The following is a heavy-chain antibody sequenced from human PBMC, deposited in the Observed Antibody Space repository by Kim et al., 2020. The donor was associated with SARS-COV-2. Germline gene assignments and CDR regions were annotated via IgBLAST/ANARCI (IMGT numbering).Heavy chain of an antibody. CDR2: IDNDGTTT. CDR1: GFSFSEWW. CDR3: TRGPF. V-gene: IGHV3-74*01. Sequence: GGSLRLSCAASGFSFSEWWMDWVRQAPGKGPEWVARIDNDGTTTLYADSVKGRFTISRDNSKHTLDLQMTVLSADDTGVYYCTRGPFWGQGTLVTVSS. J-gene: IGHJ4*02.